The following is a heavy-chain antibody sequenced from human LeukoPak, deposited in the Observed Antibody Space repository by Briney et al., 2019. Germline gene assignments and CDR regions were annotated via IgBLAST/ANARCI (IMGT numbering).Heavy chain of an antibody. Sequence: ASVKVSCKASGGTFSSYAISWVRQASGQGLEWMGGIIPIFGTANYAQKFQGRVTITADEPTSTAYMELSSLRSEDTAVYYCARDRKRLVVPAAIAIDAFDIWGQGTMVTVSS. CDR1: GGTFSSYA. CDR2: IIPIFGTA. CDR3: ARDRKRLVVPAAIAIDAFDI. J-gene: IGHJ3*02. V-gene: IGHV1-69*13. D-gene: IGHD2-2*02.